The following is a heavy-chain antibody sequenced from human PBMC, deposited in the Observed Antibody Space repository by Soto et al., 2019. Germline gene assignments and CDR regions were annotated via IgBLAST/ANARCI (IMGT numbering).Heavy chain of an antibody. Sequence: GGSLRLSCAASGFTFSDYYMSWIRQVPGKGLEWVAYISGTSDSIPYADSVKGRFTISRDNAKNSLYLHMNSLRAEDTAVYYCARVGVVTAAGTSGYLDQGTLVTVSS. CDR3: ARVGVVTAAGTSGY. J-gene: IGHJ4*02. CDR2: ISGTSDSI. V-gene: IGHV3-11*06. CDR1: GFTFSDYY. D-gene: IGHD6-13*01.